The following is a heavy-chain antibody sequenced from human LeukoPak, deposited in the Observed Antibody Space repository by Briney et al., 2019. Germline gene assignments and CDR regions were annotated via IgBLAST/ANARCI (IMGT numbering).Heavy chain of an antibody. CDR1: RFTISSNY. CDR3: AKEITMVRGVIVGPLSPYYDYGMDV. CDR2: ISSGGST. V-gene: IGHV3-66*01. J-gene: IGHJ6*02. Sequence: GGSLRLSCAASRFTISSNYMSWVRQAPGKGLDWVSVISSGGSTYYSDSVKGRFTISRDNSKNTLYLQMNSLRAEDTAVYYCAKEITMVRGVIVGPLSPYYDYGMDVWGQGTTVTVSS. D-gene: IGHD3-10*01.